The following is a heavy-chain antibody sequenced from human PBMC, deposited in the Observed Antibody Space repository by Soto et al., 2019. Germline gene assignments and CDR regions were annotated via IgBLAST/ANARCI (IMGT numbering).Heavy chain of an antibody. CDR3: ARDRNAAGYDY. Sequence: GGSLRLSCAASGFTFSDFCMSWIRQAPGKGLEWISYISSGSTNIFYADSVKGRFTVSRDNAKNSVYLQMDSLRAEDTAVYYCARDRNAAGYDYWGQGTLVTVSS. CDR2: ISSGSTNI. D-gene: IGHD1-1*01. CDR1: GFTFSDFC. J-gene: IGHJ4*02. V-gene: IGHV3-11*01.